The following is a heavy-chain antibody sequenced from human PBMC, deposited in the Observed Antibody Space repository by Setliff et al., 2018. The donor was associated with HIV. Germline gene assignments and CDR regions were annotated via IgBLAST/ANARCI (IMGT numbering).Heavy chain of an antibody. J-gene: IGHJ3*02. D-gene: IGHD3-22*01. CDR3: AREDVVGGGASSGYHRGIDAFDI. CDR2: IIPIFGAT. Sequence: SVKVSCKASGGTFSGYAISWVRQAPGQGLELMGGIIPIFGATNYAQRFQGRVSITADASTSTAYMELSSLRSEDTAVYYCAREDVVGGGASSGYHRGIDAFDIWG. V-gene: IGHV1-69*13. CDR1: GGTFSGYA.